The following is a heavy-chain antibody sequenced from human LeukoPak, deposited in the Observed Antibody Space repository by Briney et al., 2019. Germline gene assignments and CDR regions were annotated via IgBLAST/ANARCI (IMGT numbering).Heavy chain of an antibody. CDR2: ISSSSSYI. J-gene: IGHJ4*02. CDR1: GFTFSSYT. D-gene: IGHD3-22*01. V-gene: IGHV3-21*01. CDR3: ASESYDSSGYYYV. Sequence: GGSLRLSCAASGFTFSSYTMNWVRQAPGKGLEWVSSISSSSSYIYYADSVKGRFTISRDNAKNPLYLQMNSLRAADTAVYYCASESYDSSGYYYVWGQGTLVTVSS.